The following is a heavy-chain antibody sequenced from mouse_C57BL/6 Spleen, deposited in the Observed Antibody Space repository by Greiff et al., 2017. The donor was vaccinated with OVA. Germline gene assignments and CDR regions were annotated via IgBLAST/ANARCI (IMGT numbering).Heavy chain of an antibody. Sequence: QVQLQQPGTELVKPGASVKLSCKASGYTFTSYWMHWVKQRPGQGLEWIGNINPSNGGTNYNEKFKSKATLTVDKSSSTAYMQLSSLTSEDSAVYYCARKGLYGSSYGGYWYFDVWGTGTTVTVSS. V-gene: IGHV1-53*01. D-gene: IGHD1-1*01. CDR3: ARKGLYGSSYGGYWYFDV. J-gene: IGHJ1*03. CDR2: INPSNGGT. CDR1: GYTFTSYW.